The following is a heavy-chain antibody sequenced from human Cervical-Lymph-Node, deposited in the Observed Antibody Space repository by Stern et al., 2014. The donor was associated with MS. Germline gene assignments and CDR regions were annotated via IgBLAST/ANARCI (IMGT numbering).Heavy chain of an antibody. Sequence: EVQLEESGGGLVQPGRSLRLSCAASGFTFDDYAMHWVRQAPGKGLEWVSGISWNSGSIGYADSVKGRFTISRDNAKNSLYLQINSLRVEDTALYYCAKDWAAARLYGMDVWGQGTTVTVSS. D-gene: IGHD6-6*01. V-gene: IGHV3-9*01. J-gene: IGHJ6*02. CDR2: ISWNSGSI. CDR3: AKDWAAARLYGMDV. CDR1: GFTFDDYA.